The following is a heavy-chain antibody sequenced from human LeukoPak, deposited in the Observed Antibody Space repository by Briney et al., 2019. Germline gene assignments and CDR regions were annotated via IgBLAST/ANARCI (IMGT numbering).Heavy chain of an antibody. CDR3: ARDADKYCSSTSCYIGYYFDY. D-gene: IGHD2-2*02. J-gene: IGHJ4*02. Sequence: GGSLRLSCAASGFTVSSNYMSWVRQAPGKGLEWVSVIYSGGSTYYADSVKGRFTISRGNSKNTLYLKMNSLRAEDTAVYYCARDADKYCSSTSCYIGYYFDYWGQGTLVTVSS. CDR2: IYSGGST. V-gene: IGHV3-66*01. CDR1: GFTVSSNY.